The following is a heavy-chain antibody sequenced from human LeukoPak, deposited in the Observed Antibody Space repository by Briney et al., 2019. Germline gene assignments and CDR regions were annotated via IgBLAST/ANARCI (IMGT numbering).Heavy chain of an antibody. D-gene: IGHD6-19*01. V-gene: IGHV4-34*01. Sequence: TSETLSLTCAVYGGSFSGYYWSRISQPPGKGLEWIGEINHSGSTNYNPSLKSRVTISVDTSKNQFSLKLSSVTAADTAVYYCARARRQWLVGATIRGDNPPYYFDYWGQGTLVTVSS. J-gene: IGHJ4*02. CDR1: GGSFSGYY. CDR2: INHSGST. CDR3: ARARRQWLVGATIRGDNPPYYFDY.